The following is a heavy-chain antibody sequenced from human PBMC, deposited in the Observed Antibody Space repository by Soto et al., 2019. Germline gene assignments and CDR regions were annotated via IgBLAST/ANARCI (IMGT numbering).Heavy chain of an antibody. V-gene: IGHV4-31*03. D-gene: IGHD7-27*01. CDR1: GGSISSGGYH. Sequence: SETLSLTCTVSGGSISSGGYHWSWIRQHPGKGLEWIGYIYYSGSTYYNPSLKSRVTISVDTSKNQFSLKLSSVTAADTAVYYCARANWGLFDIWGQGTMVTVSS. J-gene: IGHJ3*02. CDR3: ARANWGLFDI. CDR2: IYYSGST.